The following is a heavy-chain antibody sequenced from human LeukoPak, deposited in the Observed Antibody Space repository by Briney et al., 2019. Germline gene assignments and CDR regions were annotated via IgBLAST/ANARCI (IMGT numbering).Heavy chain of an antibody. D-gene: IGHD5-24*01. V-gene: IGHV4-39*07. CDR3: ARRVPSRNNYGRAFDY. CDR2: IYYSGST. CDR1: GGSISSSSYY. Sequence: KPSETLSLTCTVSGGSISSSSYYWGWIRQPPGKGLEWIGSIYYSGSTYYNPSLKSRVTISVDTSKNQFSLKLSSVTAADTAVYNCARRVPSRNNYGRAFDYWGQGTLVTVSS. J-gene: IGHJ4*02.